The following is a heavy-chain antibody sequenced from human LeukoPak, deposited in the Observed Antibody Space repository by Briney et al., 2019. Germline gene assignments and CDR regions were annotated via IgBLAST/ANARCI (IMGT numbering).Heavy chain of an antibody. J-gene: IGHJ6*03. CDR1: SGSFSAYY. CDR2: IHHSGST. Sequence: SETLSLTCAVYSGSFSAYYWSWIRQPPGKGLAWIGEIHHSGSTNYNPSLKSRVTISVDTSKNQFSLKLNSLTAADTAVYYCARSVITDYYYYYMDVWGKGTTVTISS. D-gene: IGHD3-22*01. V-gene: IGHV4-34*01. CDR3: ARSVITDYYYYYMDV.